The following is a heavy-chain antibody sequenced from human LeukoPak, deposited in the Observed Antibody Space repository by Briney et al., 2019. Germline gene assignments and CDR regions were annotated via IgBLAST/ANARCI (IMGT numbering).Heavy chain of an antibody. CDR3: AALAVNWNDRDY. Sequence: GGSLRLSCAASGFTFSSYWMSWVRQDPGKGREWVANIKQDGSEKYYVDSVKGRFTISRDNAKNSLYLQMNSLRAEDTAVYYCAALAVNWNDRDYWGQGTLVTVSS. V-gene: IGHV3-7*01. CDR2: IKQDGSEK. J-gene: IGHJ4*02. CDR1: GFTFSSYW. D-gene: IGHD1-20*01.